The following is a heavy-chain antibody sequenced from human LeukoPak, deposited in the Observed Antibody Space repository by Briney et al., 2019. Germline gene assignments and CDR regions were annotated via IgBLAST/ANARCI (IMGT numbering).Heavy chain of an antibody. CDR1: GYSIGSGYY. D-gene: IGHD2-2*01. CDR3: ARVSSTSCLDY. CDR2: IYHSGST. V-gene: IGHV4-38-2*01. J-gene: IGHJ4*02. Sequence: SETLSLTCAVSGYSIGSGYYWGWIRQPPGKGLEWIGSIYHSGSTYYNPSLKSRVTISVDTSKNQFSLKLSSVTAADTAVYYCARVSSTSCLDYWGQGTLVTVSS.